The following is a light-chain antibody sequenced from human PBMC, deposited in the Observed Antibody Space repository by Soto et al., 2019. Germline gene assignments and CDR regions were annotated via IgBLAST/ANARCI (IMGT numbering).Light chain of an antibody. Sequence: EILLTQSPGTLSLSPGERATLTCRASQSLTNSFIAWYQQKRGQAPRLMIYDTSSRETGIPERCSCSGAGTECTRTISRLEPEDVSVFFCQQYGTSEIIFGQGTRLEIK. J-gene: IGKJ5*01. V-gene: IGKV3-20*01. CDR3: QQYGTSEII. CDR2: DTS. CDR1: QSLTNSF.